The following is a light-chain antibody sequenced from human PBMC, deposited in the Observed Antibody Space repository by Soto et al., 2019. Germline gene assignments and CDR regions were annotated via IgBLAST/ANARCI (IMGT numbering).Light chain of an antibody. V-gene: IGLV2-11*01. J-gene: IGLJ1*01. CDR3: CSYAGTYTFYV. CDR2: DVT. Sequence: QSVLTQPRSVSRSPGQSVTISCTGTSSDVGGYYYISWYQHHPGKAPKLMIYDVTKRPSGVPDRFSGSKSGITASLTISGLQAEDEADYYCCSYAGTYTFYVFGSGTKVTVL. CDR1: SSDVGGYYY.